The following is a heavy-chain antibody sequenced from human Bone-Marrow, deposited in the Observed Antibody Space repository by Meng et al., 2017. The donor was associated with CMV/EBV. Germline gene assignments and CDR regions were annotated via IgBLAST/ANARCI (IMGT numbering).Heavy chain of an antibody. J-gene: IGHJ6*02. CDR2: IYSGGST. D-gene: IGHD1-1*01. Sequence: GGSLRLSCAASGFTVSSNYMSWVRQAPGKGLEWVSVIYSGGSTYYADSVKGRFTISRDNSKNTLYLQMNSLRAEDTAVYYCARGYGAYYYGMDVWGQGTTVTVSS. V-gene: IGHV3-53*01. CDR1: GFTVSSNY. CDR3: ARGYGAYYYGMDV.